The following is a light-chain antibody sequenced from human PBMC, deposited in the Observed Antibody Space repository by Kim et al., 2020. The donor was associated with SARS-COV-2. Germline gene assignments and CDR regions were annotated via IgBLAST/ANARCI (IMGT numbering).Light chain of an antibody. V-gene: IGKV3D-20*01. CDR1: QTIGSNY. J-gene: IGKJ1*01. CDR2: NAF. Sequence: SPGERATLSCGARQTIGSNYLAWYQQKPGLPPRLLIYNAFSRATGIPDRFSSSGSGTDFTLTISRLEPEDFAVYYCQQYHRSPKTFGQGTKVDIK. CDR3: QQYHRSPKT.